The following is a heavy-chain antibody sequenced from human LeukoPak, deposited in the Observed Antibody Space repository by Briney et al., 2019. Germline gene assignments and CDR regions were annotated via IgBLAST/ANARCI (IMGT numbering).Heavy chain of an antibody. V-gene: IGHV3-11*03. D-gene: IGHD4-17*01. CDR1: GFTFSDYY. Sequence: GGSLRLSCAASGFTFSDYYMSWIRQAPGKGLEWVSYISSSSSYTNYADSVKGRFTISRDNSKNTLYLQMNSLRAEDTAVYYCAKYAAGDKEEFDYWGQGTLVTVSS. CDR2: ISSSSSYT. CDR3: AKYAAGDKEEFDY. J-gene: IGHJ4*02.